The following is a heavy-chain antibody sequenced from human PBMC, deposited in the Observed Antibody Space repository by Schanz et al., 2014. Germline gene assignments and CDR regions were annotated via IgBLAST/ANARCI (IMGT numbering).Heavy chain of an antibody. Sequence: QVQLVQSGAEVKKPGASVKVSCKVSGYSLNELSMHWVPQAPGRGLEWMGGFHYEVGDTVYAQKFQGRVTMTEDTDTGTAYMELRSQTSEDAAVYYYATGPHIVGALDYWGQGALVTVSS. CDR2: FHYEVGDT. CDR1: GYSLNELS. CDR3: ATGPHIVGALDY. D-gene: IGHD2-21*01. V-gene: IGHV1-24*01. J-gene: IGHJ4*02.